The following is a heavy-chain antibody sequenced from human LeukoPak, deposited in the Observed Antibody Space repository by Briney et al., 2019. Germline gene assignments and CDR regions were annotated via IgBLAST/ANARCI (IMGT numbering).Heavy chain of an antibody. CDR1: GGYVSDYY. Sequence: PSETLSLTCTISGGYVSDYYWSWIRQSPGKGLEWIGYIYHTGSTSYSPSLKSRVTISADTSQNQFSLKLSSVTAADTAVYYCASRKLGNDYWGQGTLVTVSS. J-gene: IGHJ4*02. CDR2: IYHTGST. V-gene: IGHV4-59*02. D-gene: IGHD7-27*01. CDR3: ASRKLGNDY.